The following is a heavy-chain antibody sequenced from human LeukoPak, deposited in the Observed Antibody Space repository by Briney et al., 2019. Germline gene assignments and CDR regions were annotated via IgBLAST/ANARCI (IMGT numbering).Heavy chain of an antibody. CDR1: GGTFSSYA. J-gene: IGHJ6*03. CDR3: ARDFEAARPIGGPNVYYYYYYMDV. V-gene: IGHV1-69*13. CDR2: IIPIFGTA. Sequence: SVKVSCKASGGTFSSYAISWVRQAPGQGLEWMGGIIPIFGTANYAQKFQGRVTITADESTSTAYMELSSLRSEDTAVYYCARDFEAARPIGGPNVYYYYYYMDVWGKGTTVTVSS. D-gene: IGHD6-6*01.